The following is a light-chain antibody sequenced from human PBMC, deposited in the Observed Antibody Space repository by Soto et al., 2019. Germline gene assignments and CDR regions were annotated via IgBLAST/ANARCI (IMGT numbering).Light chain of an antibody. CDR2: HVN. V-gene: IGLV2-8*01. J-gene: IGLJ1*01. Sequence: QSALTQPPSASGSLGQSVTLSCTGTSHDVGANNFVSWYQQHPGKAPKLITSHVNERPSGVPDRFSGSKSGNTASLTVSGLQAEDEADYYCTAYSGTRNWGLFGTGTKVTVL. CDR3: TAYSGTRNWGL. CDR1: SHDVGANNF.